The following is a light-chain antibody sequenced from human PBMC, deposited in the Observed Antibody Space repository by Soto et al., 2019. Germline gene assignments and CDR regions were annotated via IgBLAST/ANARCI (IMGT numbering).Light chain of an antibody. J-gene: IGLJ1*01. CDR1: NIGSKR. CDR2: DDS. Sequence: SYELTQPPSLSVAPGQTARMTCGGNNIGSKRVHWYQQKPGQAPVLVVYDDSDRPSGIPDRFSGSNSGNTATLTIGRVEAGDEADYYCQVWDSSSDHYVFGNGTKVTVL. V-gene: IGLV3-21*02. CDR3: QVWDSSSDHYV.